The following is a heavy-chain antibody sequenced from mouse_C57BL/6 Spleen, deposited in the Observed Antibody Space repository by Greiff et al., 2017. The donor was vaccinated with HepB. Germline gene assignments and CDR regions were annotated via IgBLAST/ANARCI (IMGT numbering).Heavy chain of an antibody. V-gene: IGHV1-52*01. CDR1: GYTFTSYW. J-gene: IGHJ1*03. CDR3: ARYYYGSSYVYFDF. D-gene: IGHD1-1*01. Sequence: QVQLQQPGAELVRPGSSVKLSCKASGYTFTSYWMHWVKQRPIQGLEWIGNIDPSDSETHYNQKFKDKAKLTVDKSSSTAYMQLSSLTSEDSAVYYCARYYYGSSYVYFDFWGTGTTVTVSS. CDR2: IDPSDSET.